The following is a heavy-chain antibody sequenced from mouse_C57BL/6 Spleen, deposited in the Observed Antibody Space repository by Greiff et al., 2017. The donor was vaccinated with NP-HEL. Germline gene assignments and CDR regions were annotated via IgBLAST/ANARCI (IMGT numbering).Heavy chain of an antibody. V-gene: IGHV2-5*01. CDR1: GFSFTSYG. Sequence: QVQLQQSGPGLVQPSQSLSITCTVSGFSFTSYGVHWVRQSPGKGLEWLGVIWRGGSTDYNAAFMSRLSITKDNSKSQVFFKMNSLQADDSAIYYCAKGGPYDYDRYFDYWGQGTTLTVSS. J-gene: IGHJ2*01. CDR2: IWRGGST. D-gene: IGHD2-4*01. CDR3: AKGGPYDYDRYFDY.